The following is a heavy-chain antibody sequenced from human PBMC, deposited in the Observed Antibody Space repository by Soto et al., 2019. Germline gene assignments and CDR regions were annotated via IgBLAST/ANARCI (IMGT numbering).Heavy chain of an antibody. V-gene: IGHV3-9*01. CDR1: GFTFDDYA. Sequence: GGSLRLSCAASGFTFDDYAMHWVRQAPGKGLEWVSGISWNSGSIGYADSVKGRFTISRDNAKNSLYLQMNSLRAEDTALYYCAKDYGPGGDDHFDYWGQGTLVTAPQ. J-gene: IGHJ4*02. CDR3: AKDYGPGGDDHFDY. D-gene: IGHD2-21*02. CDR2: ISWNSGSI.